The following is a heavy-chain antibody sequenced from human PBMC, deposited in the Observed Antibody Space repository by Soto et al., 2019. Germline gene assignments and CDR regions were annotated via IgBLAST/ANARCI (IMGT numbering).Heavy chain of an antibody. Sequence: QVQLVESGGGVVQPGRSLRLSCAAYGFTFSSYGMHWVRQAPGKGLEWVAVISYHGSNKYYADSVKGRFTISRDNSKNTLYLQMNSLRAEDTAVYYCAKERFGELTVFDYWGQGTLVTVSS. CDR3: AKERFGELTVFDY. J-gene: IGHJ4*02. CDR1: GFTFSSYG. D-gene: IGHD3-10*01. V-gene: IGHV3-30*18. CDR2: ISYHGSNK.